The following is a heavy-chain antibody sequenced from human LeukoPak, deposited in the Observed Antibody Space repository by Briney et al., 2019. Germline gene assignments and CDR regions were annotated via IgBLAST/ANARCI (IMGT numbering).Heavy chain of an antibody. D-gene: IGHD2-15*01. CDR1: GGSISSDDYY. CDR2: INHRGST. J-gene: IGHJ6*02. V-gene: IGHV4-34*01. Sequence: ASETLSLTCTVSGGSISSDDYYWSWIRQPPGKGLEWIGEINHRGSTNYNPSLKSRVTISVDTSKNQFSLKLSSVTAADTAVYYCARLRVVVVAARYYYYGMDVWGQGTTVTVSS. CDR3: ARLRVVVVAARYYYYGMDV.